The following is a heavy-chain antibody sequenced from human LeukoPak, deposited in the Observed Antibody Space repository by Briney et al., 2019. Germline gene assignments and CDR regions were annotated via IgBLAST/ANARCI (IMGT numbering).Heavy chain of an antibody. J-gene: IGHJ4*02. CDR1: GFTLGDYD. V-gene: IGHV3-9*01. CDR2: ISSNSDTI. CDR3: LTSSFDH. Sequence: GGSLRLSCAASGFTLGDYDIHWVRQAPGKGPGWVSSISSNSDTIAYAEPVKGRFTVSRDNTINSLYLQMDSLRVEDTALYYCLTSSFDHWGQGTLVTVSS.